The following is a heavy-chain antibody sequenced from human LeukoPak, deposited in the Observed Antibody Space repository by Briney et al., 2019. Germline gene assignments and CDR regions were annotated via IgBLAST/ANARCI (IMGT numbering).Heavy chain of an antibody. J-gene: IGHJ4*02. V-gene: IGHV4-4*07. CDR2: IYTSGST. CDR1: GGSISSYY. D-gene: IGHD3-22*01. CDR3: AGYDSSGYYYDAYY. Sequence: SETMSLTCSVSGGSISSYYWSWIPQPAGKGLEWIGRIYTSGSTNYNPSLKSRVTMSVDTSKNQFSLKLSSVTAADTAVYYCAGYDSSGYYYDAYYWGQGTLVTVSS.